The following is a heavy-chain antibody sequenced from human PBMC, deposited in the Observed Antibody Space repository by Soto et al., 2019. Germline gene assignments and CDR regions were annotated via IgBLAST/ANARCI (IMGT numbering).Heavy chain of an antibody. Sequence: PSETLSLTCAVYGGSFSGYYWSWIRQPPGKGLEWIGEINHSGSTNYNPSLKSRVTISVDTSKNQFSLKLSSVTAADTAVYYCARSAAPATTFDYWGQGTLVTVSS. CDR3: ARSAAPATTFDY. J-gene: IGHJ4*02. CDR1: GGSFSGYY. CDR2: INHSGST. D-gene: IGHD1-26*01. V-gene: IGHV4-34*01.